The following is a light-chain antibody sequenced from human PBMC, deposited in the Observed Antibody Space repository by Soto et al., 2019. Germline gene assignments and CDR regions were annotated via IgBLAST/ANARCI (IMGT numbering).Light chain of an antibody. CDR3: SSDGGNTNFVI. CDR2: EVR. V-gene: IGLV2-8*01. CDR1: SSDVGGHKY. J-gene: IGLJ2*01. Sequence: QSALTQPPSASGSLGSSVTISCTGTSSDVGGHKYVSWYQHHPGKAPKLILFEVRQRPSGVPHRFSGSKSGNTASLTVSGLQAEDEADYYCSSDGGNTNFVIFGGGTKLTVL.